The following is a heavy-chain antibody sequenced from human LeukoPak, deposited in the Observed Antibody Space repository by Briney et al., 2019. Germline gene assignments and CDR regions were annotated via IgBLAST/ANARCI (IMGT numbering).Heavy chain of an antibody. D-gene: IGHD3-10*01. CDR1: GYTFTGYY. CDR2: INPNSGGT. V-gene: IGHV1-2*02. CDR3: AKNSWFGVYGMDV. J-gene: IGHJ6*02. Sequence: ATVKVSCKASGYTFTGYYMHWVRQAPGQGLEWMGWINPNSGGTNYAQKFQGRVTMTRDTSISTAYMELSRLRSDDTAVYYCAKNSWFGVYGMDVWGQGTTVTVSS.